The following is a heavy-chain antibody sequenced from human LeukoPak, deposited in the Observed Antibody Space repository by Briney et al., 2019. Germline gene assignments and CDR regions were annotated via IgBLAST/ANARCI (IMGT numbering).Heavy chain of an antibody. CDR1: GGSISTYY. Sequence: PSETLSLTCTVSGGSISTYYWSWIRQPPGKGLEWIGFIYYSGNTNYNPSLKSRLTMSVNTSRNQFSLRLNSVTAADTAVYYCARGNDYGDYADYWGRGTLVTVSS. CDR2: IYYSGNT. J-gene: IGHJ4*02. D-gene: IGHD4-17*01. CDR3: ARGNDYGDYADY. V-gene: IGHV4-59*12.